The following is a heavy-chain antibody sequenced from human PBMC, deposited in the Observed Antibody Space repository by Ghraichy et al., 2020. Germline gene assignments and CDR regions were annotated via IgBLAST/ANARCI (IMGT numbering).Heavy chain of an antibody. V-gene: IGHV4-34*01. Sequence: SETPSPTCTVSGGSFNDYHWTWIRQSPEKGLEWIGEINQSGRTNYHPSFRSRVTMSTDTSKRQISLTLTSVTAADTAVYYCARPPLASPYSDWFDPWGQGTLVTVSS. CDR3: ARPPLASPYSDWFDP. CDR1: GGSFNDYH. CDR2: INQSGRT. J-gene: IGHJ5*02. D-gene: IGHD1-26*01.